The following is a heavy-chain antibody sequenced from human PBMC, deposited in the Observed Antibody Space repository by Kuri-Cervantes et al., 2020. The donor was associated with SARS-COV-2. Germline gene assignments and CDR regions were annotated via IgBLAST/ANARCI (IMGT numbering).Heavy chain of an antibody. CDR2: ISSSSSYI. V-gene: IGHV3-21*01. CDR1: GFTFSSYS. Sequence: GESLKISCAASGFTFSSYSMNWVRQAPGKGLEWVSSISSSSSYIYYADSVKGRFTISRDNAKNSLYLQMNSLIAEDTAVYYCARVHSYGPQDYYYYGMDVWGQGTTVTVSS. J-gene: IGHJ6*02. CDR3: ARVHSYGPQDYYYYGMDV. D-gene: IGHD5-18*01.